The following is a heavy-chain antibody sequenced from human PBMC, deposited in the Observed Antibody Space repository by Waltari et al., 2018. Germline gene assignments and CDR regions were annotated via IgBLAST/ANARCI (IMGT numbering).Heavy chain of an antibody. Sequence: QVQLVQSGAEVKKPGSSVKVSCKASGGTLSSYAISWVRQAPGQGLGWMGWMNPRSGKTGYAQIFQGRVTMTRNASTTIAYLELSSLRSEDTAIYFCARGYGSGSDAFDIWGQGTMVIVSS. D-gene: IGHD3-10*01. V-gene: IGHV1-8*02. CDR2: MNPRSGKT. CDR3: ARGYGSGSDAFDI. J-gene: IGHJ3*02. CDR1: GGTLSSYA.